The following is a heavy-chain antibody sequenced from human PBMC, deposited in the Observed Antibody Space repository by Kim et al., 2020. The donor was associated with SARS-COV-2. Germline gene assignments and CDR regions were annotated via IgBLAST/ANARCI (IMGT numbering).Heavy chain of an antibody. CDR1: GYTFTSYD. CDR2: MNPNSGNT. CDR3: ATIVVVPAARTSVYYYYGMDV. V-gene: IGHV1-8*01. D-gene: IGHD2-2*01. J-gene: IGHJ6*02. Sequence: ASVKVSCKASGYTFTSYDINWVRQATVQGLEWMGWMNPNSGNTGYAQKFQGRVTMTRNTSISTAYMELSSLRSEDTAVYYCATIVVVPAARTSVYYYYGMDVWGQGTTVTVSS.